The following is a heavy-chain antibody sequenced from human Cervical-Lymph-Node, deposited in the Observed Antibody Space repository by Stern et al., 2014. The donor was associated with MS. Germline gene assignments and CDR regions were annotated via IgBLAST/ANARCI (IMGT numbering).Heavy chain of an antibody. CDR2: IISMCGTT. CDR1: GGSFSNLD. CDR3: VRDQGGIAAS. V-gene: IGHV1-69*01. Sequence: QLVQSGAEVKKPGSSMKVSCKASGGSFSNLDISWVRQAPGQRLEWLGGIISMCGTTNYAQKVQGRVTIVADESTNTVNMQLSSLRSEDTAVYYCVRDQGGIAASWGQGTLVTVSS. D-gene: IGHD6-13*01. J-gene: IGHJ4*02.